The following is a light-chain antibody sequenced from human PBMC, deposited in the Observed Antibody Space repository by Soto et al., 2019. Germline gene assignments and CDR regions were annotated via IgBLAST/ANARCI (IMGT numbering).Light chain of an antibody. CDR1: QSVRNY. CDR2: DTS. J-gene: IGKJ4*01. V-gene: IGKV3-11*01. Sequence: EIVLTQSPATLSLSPGERATLSCRASQSVRNYLARYQQKPGQAPRLLIYDTSNRATGIPARFSGSGSETDFTLTISRLEPEDFAVYYCQQRSNWPLTFGGGTKVEIK. CDR3: QQRSNWPLT.